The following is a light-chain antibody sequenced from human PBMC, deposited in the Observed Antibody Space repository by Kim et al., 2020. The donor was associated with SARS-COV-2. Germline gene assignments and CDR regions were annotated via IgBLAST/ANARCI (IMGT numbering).Light chain of an antibody. CDR3: QQYGSSPIT. Sequence: SPGERATLACGASQSINNRYLAWYQHKPGRAPRLLSDDASSRATGIPDRFSGSGAGTDFTLTISRLEPEDFTVYYCQQYGSSPITFGQGTRLEIK. V-gene: IGKV3D-20*01. CDR1: QSINNRY. J-gene: IGKJ5*01. CDR2: DAS.